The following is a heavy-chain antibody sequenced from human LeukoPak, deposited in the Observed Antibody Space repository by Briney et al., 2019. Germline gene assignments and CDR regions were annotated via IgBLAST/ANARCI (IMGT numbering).Heavy chain of an antibody. CDR1: GFSFSSHG. Sequence: GGSLRLSCAASGFSFSSHGMSWVRQAPGKGLEWVSGIIGGAGGTYYADTVKGRFTISRDNAKNTLYLQMNSLRAEDTAVYYCARDSAYSSSWYSLDYWSQGTLVTVSS. J-gene: IGHJ4*02. CDR3: ARDSAYSSSWYSLDY. CDR2: IIGGAGGT. V-gene: IGHV3-23*01. D-gene: IGHD6-13*01.